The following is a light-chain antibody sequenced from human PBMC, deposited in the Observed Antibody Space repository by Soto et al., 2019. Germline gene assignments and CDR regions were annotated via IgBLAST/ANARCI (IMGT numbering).Light chain of an antibody. J-gene: IGLJ1*01. CDR1: SSDVGGYNY. V-gene: IGLV2-14*01. Sequence: QSVLTQPASVSGSPGQSITISCTGTSSDVGGYNYVSWYQQHPGKPPKLMIYEVSNRPSGVSNRFSGSKSGNTASLTISGLQAEDEADYYCSSYTSSSTYGFGTGTKLTVL. CDR2: EVS. CDR3: SSYTSSSTYG.